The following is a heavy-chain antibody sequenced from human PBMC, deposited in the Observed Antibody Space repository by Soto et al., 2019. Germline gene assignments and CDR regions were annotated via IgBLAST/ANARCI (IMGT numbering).Heavy chain of an antibody. CDR1: GFTFSDYY. V-gene: IGHV3-11*01. CDR2: ISSSGSTI. D-gene: IGHD3-16*01. CDR3: ARDPNYDYIWARYPRAHQWYFQH. J-gene: IGHJ1*01. Sequence: QVQLVESGGGLVKPGGSLRLSCAASGFTFSDYYMSWIRQAPGKGLEWVSYISSSGSTIYYADSVKGRFTISRDNAKNSLYLQMNSLRAEDTAVYYCARDPNYDYIWARYPRAHQWYFQHWGQGTLVTVSS.